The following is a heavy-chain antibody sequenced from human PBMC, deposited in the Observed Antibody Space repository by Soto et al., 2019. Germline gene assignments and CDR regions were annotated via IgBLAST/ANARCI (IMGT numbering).Heavy chain of an antibody. D-gene: IGHD3-3*01. CDR1: GGSISSYY. J-gene: IGHJ6*03. V-gene: IGHV4-59*01. CDR2: IYYSGST. Sequence: SETLSLTCTVSGGSISSYYWSWIRQPPGKGLEWIGYIYYSGSTNYNPSLKSRVTISVDTSKNQFSLKLSSVTAADTAVYYCARGTFDNYDFWSGNYYYYYYMDVWGKGTTVTVSS. CDR3: ARGTFDNYDFWSGNYYYYYYMDV.